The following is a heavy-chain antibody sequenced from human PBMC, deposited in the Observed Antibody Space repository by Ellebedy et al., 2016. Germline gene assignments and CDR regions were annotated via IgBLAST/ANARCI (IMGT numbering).Heavy chain of an antibody. V-gene: IGHV3-11*01. CDR1: GFTFSDHY. CDR3: ARTPQENVVNQVREHYFDY. D-gene: IGHD2/OR15-2a*01. Sequence: GGSLRLSXAASGFTFSDHYMNWIRQGPGKGLEWIAYVSSSGGTIFYADSVKGRFTISRDNAKTSLYLQMSSLRAEDTATYYCARTPQENVVNQVREHYFDYWGQGTVVTVSS. CDR2: VSSSGGTI. J-gene: IGHJ4*02.